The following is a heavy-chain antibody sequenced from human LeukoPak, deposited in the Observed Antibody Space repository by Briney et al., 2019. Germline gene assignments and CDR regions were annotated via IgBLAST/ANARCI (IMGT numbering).Heavy chain of an antibody. D-gene: IGHD3-10*01. CDR1: GGSISSGDYY. CDR3: ARCRGYYYGSGSKYYFDY. V-gene: IGHV4-30-4*01. CDR2: IYYSGST. Sequence: SETLSLTCTVSGGSISSGDYYWSWIRQPPGKGLEWTGYIYYSGSTYYNPSLKSRVTISVDTSKKQFSLKLSSVPAAETAVYYCARCRGYYYGSGSKYYFDYWGQGTLVTVSS. J-gene: IGHJ4*02.